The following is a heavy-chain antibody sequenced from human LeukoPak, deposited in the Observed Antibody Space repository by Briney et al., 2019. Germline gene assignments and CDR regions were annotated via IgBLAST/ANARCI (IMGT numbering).Heavy chain of an antibody. J-gene: IGHJ4*02. CDR3: ARPQCSSITCYVDY. D-gene: IGHD2-2*01. Sequence: GESLKISCKGSGYNFTNYWIGWVRQMPGKGLEWMGIIYPSDSDTRHSPSFQGRVTISADMSISTAYLQWSSLKASDTAMYYCARPQCSSITCYVDYWGQGTLVTVSS. CDR1: GYNFTNYW. CDR2: IYPSDSDT. V-gene: IGHV5-51*01.